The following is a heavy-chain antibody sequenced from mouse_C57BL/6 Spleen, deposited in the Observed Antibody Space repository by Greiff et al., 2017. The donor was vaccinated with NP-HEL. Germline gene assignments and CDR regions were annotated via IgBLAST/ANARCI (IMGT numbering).Heavy chain of an antibody. Sequence: VQLQQPGAELVRPGSSVKLSCKASGYTFTSYWMDWVKQRPGQGLEWIGNIYPSDSETHYNQKFKDKATLTVDKSSSTAYMQLSSLTSEDSAVYYCARGAYYYGSSLFDYWGQGTTLTVSS. CDR1: GYTFTSYW. J-gene: IGHJ2*01. D-gene: IGHD1-1*01. CDR2: IYPSDSET. V-gene: IGHV1-61*01. CDR3: ARGAYYYGSSLFDY.